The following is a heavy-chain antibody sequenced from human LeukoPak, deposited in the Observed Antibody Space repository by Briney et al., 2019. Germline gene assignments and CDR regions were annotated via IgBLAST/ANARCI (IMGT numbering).Heavy chain of an antibody. CDR1: GGSITGYY. Sequence: SETLSLTCAVYGGSITGYYWSWIRQTPGRGLEWVGEIHYTGATSYNPSLKSRATISTDTPKNQFSLRLSSATAADTAVYYCARGNILTGYCFDFWGQGALVTVSS. CDR2: IHYTGAT. J-gene: IGHJ4*02. CDR3: ARGNILTGYCFDF. D-gene: IGHD3-9*01. V-gene: IGHV4-34*01.